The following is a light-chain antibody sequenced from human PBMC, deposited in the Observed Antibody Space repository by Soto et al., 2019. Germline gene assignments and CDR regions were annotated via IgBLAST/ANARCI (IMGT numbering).Light chain of an antibody. CDR1: QSVSRY. Sequence: EIVLTQSPATLSLSPGERATLSCRASQSVSRYFAWFQQKPGQAPRLLIYDASNRATGIPARFSGSGSGTDFTLTISSLEPEDFAIYYCQHRSNWPLTFGGGTKVEIK. CDR2: DAS. J-gene: IGKJ4*01. V-gene: IGKV3-11*01. CDR3: QHRSNWPLT.